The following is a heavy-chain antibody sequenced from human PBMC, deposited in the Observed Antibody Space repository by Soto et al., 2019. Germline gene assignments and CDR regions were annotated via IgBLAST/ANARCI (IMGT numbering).Heavy chain of an antibody. CDR3: ARILSGNKDWFDP. CDR2: IYYSGTT. V-gene: IGHV4-59*12. Sequence: SETLSLTCTVSGDSISSYYWSWIRQPPGKGLEWIGFIYYSGTTNYNPSLKSRVTISIDKSKNQFSLRLTSVTAADTAVYYCARILSGNKDWFDPWGQGTLVTVSS. D-gene: IGHD3-10*01. J-gene: IGHJ5*02. CDR1: GDSISSYY.